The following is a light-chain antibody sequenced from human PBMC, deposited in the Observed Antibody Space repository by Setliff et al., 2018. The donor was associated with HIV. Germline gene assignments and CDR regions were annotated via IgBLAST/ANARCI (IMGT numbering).Light chain of an antibody. CDR3: SSYTSSSVV. Sequence: QSALTQPASVSGSPGQSITISCTGTSSDVGGYNYVSWYQQYPGKAPKLLIYGVSNRPSGISNRFSGSKSGNTASLTISGLQAEDEADYYCSSYTSSSVVFGGGTKGTVL. J-gene: IGLJ2*01. V-gene: IGLV2-14*01. CDR2: GVS. CDR1: SSDVGGYNY.